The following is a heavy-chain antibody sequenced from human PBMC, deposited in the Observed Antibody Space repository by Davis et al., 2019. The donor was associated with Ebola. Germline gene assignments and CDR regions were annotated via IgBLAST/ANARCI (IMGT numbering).Heavy chain of an antibody. Sequence: SETLSLTCTVSGGSISSHYWSWIRQPPGKGLEWIGYIYYSGSTNYNPSLKSRVTISVDTSKNQFSLKLSSVTAADTAVYYCARSLRYYDFWSGYYDYYYYGMDVWGQGTTVTVSS. D-gene: IGHD3-3*01. CDR1: GGSISSHY. CDR3: ARSLRYYDFWSGYYDYYYYGMDV. J-gene: IGHJ6*02. CDR2: IYYSGST. V-gene: IGHV4-59*11.